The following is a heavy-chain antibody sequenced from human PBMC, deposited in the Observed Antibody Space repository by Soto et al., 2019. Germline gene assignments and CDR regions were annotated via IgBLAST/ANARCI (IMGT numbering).Heavy chain of an antibody. Sequence: EVQLLESGGGLVRPGGSLRLSCAASGFTFSSYAMSWVRQAPGKGLEWVSAISGSAGSTYYADSVKGRFTISRDNSKNTLYLQMNSLRAEDTAVYYCAKDHGNLPHFDYWGQGTLVTVSS. CDR1: GFTFSSYA. J-gene: IGHJ4*02. V-gene: IGHV3-23*01. CDR2: ISGSAGST. CDR3: AKDHGNLPHFDY.